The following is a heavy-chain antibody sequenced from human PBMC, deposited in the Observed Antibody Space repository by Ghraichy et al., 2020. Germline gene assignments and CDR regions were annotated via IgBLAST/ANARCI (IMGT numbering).Heavy chain of an antibody. V-gene: IGHV4-39*01. CDR3: ARHPEGSGSYYFDY. CDR2: INYSGST. D-gene: IGHD3-10*01. J-gene: IGHJ4*02. Sequence: SETLSLTCTVSGGSISKSTYYWGWIRQPPGKGLEWIGSINYSGSTYYNPSLKSRVTISVDTSKNQFSLKLSSVTAADTAVYYCARHPEGSGSYYFDYWGQGTLFTVSS. CDR1: GGSISKSTYY.